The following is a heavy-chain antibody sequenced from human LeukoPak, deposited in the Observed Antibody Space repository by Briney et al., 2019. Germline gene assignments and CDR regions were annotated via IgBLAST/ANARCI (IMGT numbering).Heavy chain of an antibody. CDR1: GYSFTSYW. V-gene: IGHV5-51*03. CDR3: ARLAKNYYDSSGYPDY. J-gene: IGHJ4*02. Sequence: GESLKISCKGSGYSFTSYWIGWVRQMPGKGLDWMGIIYPGDSDTRYSPSFQGQVTISADKSISTAYLQWSSLKASDTAMYYCARLAKNYYDSSGYPDYWGQGTLVTVSS. CDR2: IYPGDSDT. D-gene: IGHD3-22*01.